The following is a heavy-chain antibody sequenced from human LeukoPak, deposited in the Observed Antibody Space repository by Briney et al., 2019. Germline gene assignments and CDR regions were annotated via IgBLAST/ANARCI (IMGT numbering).Heavy chain of an antibody. J-gene: IGHJ4*02. Sequence: GASLKISCKGSGYIFTDYWIVWVRQMPGKGLEWMGIIYPDDSETRYSPSFQGQVTISADKSISTAYLQWNSLKASDTAMYFCARPPQGSSGSKGFDYWGQGTLVTVSS. CDR3: ARPPQGSSGSKGFDY. V-gene: IGHV5-51*01. CDR2: IYPDDSET. D-gene: IGHD5-18*01. CDR1: GYIFTDYW.